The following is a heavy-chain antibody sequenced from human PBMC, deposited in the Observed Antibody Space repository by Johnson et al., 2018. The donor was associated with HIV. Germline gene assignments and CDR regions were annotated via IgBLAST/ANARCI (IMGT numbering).Heavy chain of an antibody. D-gene: IGHD1-26*01. CDR1: GFTFSSYA. CDR2: IKHDASEI. V-gene: IGHV3-7*01. CDR3: AKGEELQADYDAFDI. Sequence: EVQLVESGGGLVQPGGSLRLSCAASGFTFSSYAMSWVRQAPGKGLEWVANIKHDASEISYVDSVEGRFTISRDNAKNSLYLQMNSLRAEDTAVYYCAKGEELQADYDAFDIWGQGTMVTVSS. J-gene: IGHJ3*02.